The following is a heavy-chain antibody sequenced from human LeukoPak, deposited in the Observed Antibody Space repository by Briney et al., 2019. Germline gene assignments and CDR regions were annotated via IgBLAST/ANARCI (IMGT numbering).Heavy chain of an antibody. Sequence: SETLSLTCTVSGGSISSGDYYWSWIRQPPGKGLEWIGYIYYSGSTYYNPSLKSRVTISVDTSKNLFSLKLSSVTAADTAVYYCARDVPVAWDRYGMDVWGQGTTVTVSS. CDR1: GGSISSGDYY. CDR3: ARDVPVAWDRYGMDV. CDR2: IYYSGST. J-gene: IGHJ6*02. V-gene: IGHV4-30-4*01. D-gene: IGHD1-26*01.